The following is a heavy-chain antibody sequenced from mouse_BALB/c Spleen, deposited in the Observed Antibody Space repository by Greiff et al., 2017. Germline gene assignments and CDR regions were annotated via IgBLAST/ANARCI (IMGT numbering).Heavy chain of an antibody. J-gene: IGHJ3*01. V-gene: IGHV5-17*02. CDR1: GFTFSSFG. D-gene: IGHD1-1*01. CDR3: ARPYGSSYDWFAY. Sequence: EVQLVESGGGLVQPGGSRKLSCAASGFTFSSFGMHWVRQAPEKGLEWVAYISSGSSTIYYADTVKGRFTISRDNPKNTLFLQMTSLRSEDTAMYYCARPYGSSYDWFAYWGQGTLVTVSA. CDR2: ISSGSSTI.